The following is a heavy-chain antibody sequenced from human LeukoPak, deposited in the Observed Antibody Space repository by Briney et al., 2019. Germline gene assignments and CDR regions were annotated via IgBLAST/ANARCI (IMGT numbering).Heavy chain of an antibody. CDR1: GFTFSSYS. CDR3: ARDRRSGSYDSTDASDY. Sequence: GGSLTLSCAASGFTFSSYSMNWVRQAPGRGLEWVSSISSGTSYIYYANSVKGRFTISRDNAENSLYLQMHSLRVEDTAVYYCARDRRSGSYDSTDASDYWGQGTLVTVSS. CDR2: ISSGTSYI. J-gene: IGHJ4*02. V-gene: IGHV3-21*01. D-gene: IGHD3-22*01.